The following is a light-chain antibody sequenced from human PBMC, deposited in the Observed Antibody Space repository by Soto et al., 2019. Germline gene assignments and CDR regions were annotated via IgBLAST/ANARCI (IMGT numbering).Light chain of an antibody. J-gene: IGLJ2*01. CDR1: SSDVGGYNY. CDR2: DVS. CDR3: CSDAGSYTWG. V-gene: IGLV2-11*01. Sequence: QSALTQPRSVSGSPGQSVTISCTGTSSDVGGYNYVSWYQQHPGKAPKLMIYDVSKRPSGVPDRFSGSKSGNTASLPISGLQAEDEADYYCCSDAGSYTWGFGGGTKLTVL.